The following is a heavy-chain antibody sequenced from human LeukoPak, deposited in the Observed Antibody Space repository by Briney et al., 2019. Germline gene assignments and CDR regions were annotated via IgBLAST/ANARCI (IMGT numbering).Heavy chain of an antibody. CDR3: ASGIWDRQWLVQDY. J-gene: IGHJ4*02. CDR1: GFTFSLSD. Sequence: HPGGSLRLSCAVSGFTFSLSDMNWVRQAPGKGLEWISTINVNGDDTFYPDSVKGRFIISRDNSKNTLYLQMNSLLAEDTAVYYCASGIWDRQWLVQDYWGQGTLVTVSS. CDR2: INVNGDDT. D-gene: IGHD6-19*01. V-gene: IGHV3-23*01.